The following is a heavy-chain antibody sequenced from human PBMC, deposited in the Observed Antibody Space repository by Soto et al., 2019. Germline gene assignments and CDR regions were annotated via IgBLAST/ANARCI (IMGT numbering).Heavy chain of an antibody. J-gene: IGHJ5*02. CDR1: GYTFTSYG. Sequence: GASVKVSCKASGYTFTSYGISWVRQAPGQGLEWMGWISAYNGNTNYAQKLQGRVTMTTDTSTSTAYMELRSLRSDDTAVYYCARAHRTTVTTFGSWFDPWGQGTLVTVSS. V-gene: IGHV1-18*01. CDR3: ARAHRTTVTTFGSWFDP. CDR2: ISAYNGNT. D-gene: IGHD4-17*01.